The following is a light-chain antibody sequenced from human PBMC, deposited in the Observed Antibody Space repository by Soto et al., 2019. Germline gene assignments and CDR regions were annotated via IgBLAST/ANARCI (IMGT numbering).Light chain of an antibody. V-gene: IGKV3-11*01. CDR2: DAS. CDR1: QSVSTY. J-gene: IGKJ5*01. CDR3: QQRTNSLIT. Sequence: EIVLTQSPATLSLSPGERGTLSCRASQSVSTYLAWYQQTPGQAPMLLIYDASKRATGIPARFSGSGSGTDFTLTISNPEPEDSAVYYCQQRTNSLITFGQGTRLEIK.